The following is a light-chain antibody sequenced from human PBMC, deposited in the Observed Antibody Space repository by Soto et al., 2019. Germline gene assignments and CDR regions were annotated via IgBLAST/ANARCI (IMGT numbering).Light chain of an antibody. Sequence: EIVMTQSPATLSVSPGERATLSCRASQSVSTNLIWYQQKPGQAPRLLIYDVSNRATGIPARFSGSGSGTDFSLTISSLEPEDFAVYYCQQRSHWPRTFGQGTKVDI. J-gene: IGKJ1*01. V-gene: IGKV3-11*01. CDR1: QSVSTN. CDR2: DVS. CDR3: QQRSHWPRT.